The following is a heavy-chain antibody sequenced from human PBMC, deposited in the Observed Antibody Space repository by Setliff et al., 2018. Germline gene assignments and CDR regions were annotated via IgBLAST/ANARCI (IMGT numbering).Heavy chain of an antibody. CDR1: GESFSNNY. CDR2: SSHSGST. D-gene: IGHD3-3*01. J-gene: IGHJ3*02. V-gene: IGHV4-34*01. Sequence: TSETLSLTCSVYGESFSNNYWSWIRQPPGKGLEWIGESSHSGSTSYSPSLKSRLTMSVDTSKNQFSLRLTSVTASDTAVYYCASPRRDDLDSPFDAFDIWGQGTKVTVSS. CDR3: ASPRRDDLDSPFDAFDI.